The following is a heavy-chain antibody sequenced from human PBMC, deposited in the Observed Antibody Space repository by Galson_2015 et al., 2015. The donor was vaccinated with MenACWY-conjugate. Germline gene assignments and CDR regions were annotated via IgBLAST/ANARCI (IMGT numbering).Heavy chain of an antibody. J-gene: IGHJ2*01. CDR3: AKDEGGDYSTYWYFDL. CDR2: ISYDGSNK. V-gene: IGHV3-30*18. D-gene: IGHD3-22*01. CDR1: GFTFSSYG. Sequence: SLRLSCAASGFTFSSYGMHWVRQAPGKGLEWVAVISYDGSNKYYADSVKGRFTISRDNSKNTLYLQMNSLRAEDTAVYYCAKDEGGDYSTYWYFDLWGRGTLVTVSS.